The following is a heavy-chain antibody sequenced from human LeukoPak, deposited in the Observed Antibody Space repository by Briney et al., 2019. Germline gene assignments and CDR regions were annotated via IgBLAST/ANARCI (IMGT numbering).Heavy chain of an antibody. V-gene: IGHV3-48*03. CDR2: ISSSVSTI. CDR1: GFTFSSYE. J-gene: IGHJ4*02. CDR3: ARDRGGGLYYFDY. Sequence: GGSLRLSCAASGFTFSSYEMNWVRQAPGKGLEWVSYISSSVSTIYYADSVKGRFTISRDNAKNSLYLQMNSLRAEDTAVYYCARDRGGGLYYFDYWGQGTLVTVSS. D-gene: IGHD3-10*01.